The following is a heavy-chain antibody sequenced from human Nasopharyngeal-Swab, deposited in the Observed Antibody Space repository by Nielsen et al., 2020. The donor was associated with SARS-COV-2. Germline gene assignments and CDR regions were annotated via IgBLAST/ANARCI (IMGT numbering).Heavy chain of an antibody. CDR3: ARDPDESSSFDP. D-gene: IGHD3-22*01. V-gene: IGHV1-18*01. J-gene: IGHJ5*02. Sequence: ASVKVSCKASGYTFTSYGISWVRQAPGQGLEWMGWSSAYNGNTNYAQKFQGRVTMTTDTSTSTAYMELRSLRSDDTAVYYCARDPDESSSFDPWGQGTLVTVSS. CDR1: GYTFTSYG. CDR2: SSAYNGNT.